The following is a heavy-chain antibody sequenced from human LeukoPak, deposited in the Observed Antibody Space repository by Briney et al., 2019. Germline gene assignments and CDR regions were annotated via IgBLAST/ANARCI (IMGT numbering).Heavy chain of an antibody. V-gene: IGHV3-21*01. CDR2: ISSSSSYI. CDR1: GFTFSSYS. CDR3: ARARASGIQVDY. Sequence: TGGSLRLSCAASGFTFSSYSMNWVRQAPGKGLEWVSSISSSSSYIYYADSVKGRFTISRDNAKNSLYLQMNSLRAEDTAVYYCARARASGIQVDYWGQRTLFTVSS. J-gene: IGHJ4*02. D-gene: IGHD3-10*01.